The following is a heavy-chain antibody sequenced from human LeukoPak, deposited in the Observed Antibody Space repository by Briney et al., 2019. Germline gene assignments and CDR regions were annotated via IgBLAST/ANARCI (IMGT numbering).Heavy chain of an antibody. V-gene: IGHV3-74*01. CDR3: ARAPSEIGGYYPEYFRH. Sequence: GGSLRLSCAASGFTFSTYWMHWVRQAPGKGLVWVSRIKSDGSTNYADSVKGRFTISRDNANNTLSLQMNRLRPEETGVYYCARAPSEIGGYYPEYFRHWGQGTLVTVSS. CDR2: IKSDGST. CDR1: GFTFSTYW. J-gene: IGHJ1*01. D-gene: IGHD3-22*01.